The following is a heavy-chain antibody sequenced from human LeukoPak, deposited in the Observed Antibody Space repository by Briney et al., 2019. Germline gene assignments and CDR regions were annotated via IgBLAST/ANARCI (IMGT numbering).Heavy chain of an antibody. V-gene: IGHV3-7*05. J-gene: IGHJ5*02. D-gene: IGHD6-19*01. CDR1: GFTFSSYL. CDR2: IKRDGREK. CDR3: ARPDISGHNWFDP. Sequence: GGSLRLSCAASGFTFSSYLMSWVRRAPGKGLEWVANIKRDGREKFYVDSLKGRFTISRDNAKNSLYLQMNNLRAEDTAVYYCARPDISGHNWFDPWGQGTLVTVSS.